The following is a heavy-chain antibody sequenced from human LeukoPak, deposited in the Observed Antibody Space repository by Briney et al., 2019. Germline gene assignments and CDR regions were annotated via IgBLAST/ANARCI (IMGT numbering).Heavy chain of an antibody. V-gene: IGHV3-23*01. D-gene: IGHD5-18*01. Sequence: PGGSLRLSCAASGFTFSSYAMRWVRQAPGKGLEWVSAISGSGDNTYYADSVKGRFTISRDNSKNTLYLQLNSLRAEDTAVYYCAKFKGDTGRQNHYMDVWGKGTTVTVSS. J-gene: IGHJ6*03. CDR2: ISGSGDNT. CDR1: GFTFSSYA. CDR3: AKFKGDTGRQNHYMDV.